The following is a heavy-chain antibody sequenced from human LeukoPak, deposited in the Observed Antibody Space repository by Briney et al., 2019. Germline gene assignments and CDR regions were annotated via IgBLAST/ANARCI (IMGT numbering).Heavy chain of an antibody. D-gene: IGHD6-13*01. Sequence: ASVKVSCKASGYTFTSYGISWVRQAPGQGPEWIGWISAYNGNTNYAQKLQGRVTMTTDTSTTTAYMELRSLRSDDTAVYYCARGNSSSWYFPDPFDYWGQGTLVTVSS. CDR2: ISAYNGNT. CDR3: ARGNSSSWYFPDPFDY. V-gene: IGHV1-18*04. CDR1: GYTFTSYG. J-gene: IGHJ4*02.